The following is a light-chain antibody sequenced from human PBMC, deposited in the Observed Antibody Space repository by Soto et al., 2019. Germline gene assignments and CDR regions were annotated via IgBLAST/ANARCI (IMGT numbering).Light chain of an antibody. CDR1: QTISTW. CDR3: QHYNSYSEA. V-gene: IGKV1-5*03. CDR2: KAS. J-gene: IGKJ1*01. Sequence: DIQMTQSPSMLSASVGDRFTITFRASQTISTWLAWYQQKPGKAPKLLIYKASTLKSGVPSRFSGSGPGTEFTLTISSLQPDDFATYYCQHYNSYSEAFGQGTKVDI.